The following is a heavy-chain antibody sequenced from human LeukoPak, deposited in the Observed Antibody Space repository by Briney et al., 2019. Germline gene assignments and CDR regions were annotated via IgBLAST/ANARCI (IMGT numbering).Heavy chain of an antibody. CDR3: ARPQSRYNWNLIDY. CDR2: INPNSGGT. CDR1: GYTFTGYY. J-gene: IGHJ4*02. Sequence: ASVKVSCKASGYTFTGYYMHWVRQAPGQGLEWMGWINPNSGGTNYAQKFQGRVTMTRGTSISTAYMELSRLRSDDTAVYYCARPQSRYNWNLIDYWGQGTLVTVSS. V-gene: IGHV1-2*02. D-gene: IGHD1-20*01.